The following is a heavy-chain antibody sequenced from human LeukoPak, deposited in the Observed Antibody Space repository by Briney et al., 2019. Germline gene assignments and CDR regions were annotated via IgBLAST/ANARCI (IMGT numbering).Heavy chain of an antibody. V-gene: IGHV4-39*01. CDR3: ARHVLSNRSFDT. J-gene: IGHJ5*02. CDR2: IFHDGST. CDR1: GASINSILYY. D-gene: IGHD4/OR15-4a*01. Sequence: PSETLSLTCNVSGASINSILYYRGWIRQPPGKGLEWIGNIFHDGSTYFNPSLKSRVSLSVDTSKRYFSLKLTSVTAADTSVYYCARHVLSNRSFDTWGQGTLVSVSS.